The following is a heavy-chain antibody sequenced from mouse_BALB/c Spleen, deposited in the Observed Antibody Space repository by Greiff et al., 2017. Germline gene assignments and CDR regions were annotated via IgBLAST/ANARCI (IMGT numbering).Heavy chain of an antibody. CDR1: GFTFSSYG. V-gene: IGHV5-6*01. Sequence: EVQGVESGGDLVKPGGSLKLSCAASGFTFSSYGMSWVRQTPDKRLEWVATISSGGSYTYYPDSVKGRFTISRDNAKNTLYLQMSSLKSEDTAMYYCARYGYDYWGRGTTLTVSS. CDR2: ISSGGSYT. CDR3: ARYGYDY. J-gene: IGHJ2*01. D-gene: IGHD2-2*01.